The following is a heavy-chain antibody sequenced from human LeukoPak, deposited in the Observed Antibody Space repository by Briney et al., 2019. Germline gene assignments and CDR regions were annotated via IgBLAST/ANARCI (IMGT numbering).Heavy chain of an antibody. V-gene: IGHV3-53*01. J-gene: IGHJ4*02. CDR3: ARGRMYQLLLFDY. Sequence: GGSLRLSCAASGFTVSSNYMSWVRQASGKGLEWVSGIYSGGSTYYADSEKGRFTISSDNSKNTLYLQMNSLRAEDTAVYFCARGRMYQLLLFDYWGQGTLVTVSS. CDR2: IYSGGST. CDR1: GFTVSSNY. D-gene: IGHD2-2*01.